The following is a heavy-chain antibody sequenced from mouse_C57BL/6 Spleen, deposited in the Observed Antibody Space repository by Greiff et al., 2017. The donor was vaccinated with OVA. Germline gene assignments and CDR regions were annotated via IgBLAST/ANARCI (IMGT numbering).Heavy chain of an antibody. CDR3: ARAYYSNYYYYAMDY. V-gene: IGHV3-6*01. CDR1: GYSITSGYY. Sequence: EVKLMESGPGLVKPSQSLSLTCSVTGYSITSGYYWNWIRQFPGNKLEWMGYISYDGSNNYNPSLKNRISITRDTSKNQFFLKLNSVTTEDTATYYCARAYYSNYYYYAMDYWGQGTSVTVSS. D-gene: IGHD2-5*01. J-gene: IGHJ4*01. CDR2: ISYDGSN.